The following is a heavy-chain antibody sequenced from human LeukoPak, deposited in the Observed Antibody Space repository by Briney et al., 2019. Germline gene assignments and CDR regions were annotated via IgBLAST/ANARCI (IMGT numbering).Heavy chain of an antibody. Sequence: ASVKVSCKASGYTFTSYAMNWVRQAPGQGLEWMGWINTNTGNPTYAQGFTGRFVFSLDTSVSTAYLQISSLKAEDTAVYYCAKSSQWLDYYYYVDVWGKGTTVTVSS. CDR2: INTNTGNP. V-gene: IGHV7-4-1*02. J-gene: IGHJ6*03. D-gene: IGHD6-19*01. CDR3: AKSSQWLDYYYYVDV. CDR1: GYTFTSYA.